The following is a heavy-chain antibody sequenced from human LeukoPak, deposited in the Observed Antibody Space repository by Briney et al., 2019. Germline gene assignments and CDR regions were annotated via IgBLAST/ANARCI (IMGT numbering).Heavy chain of an antibody. J-gene: IGHJ3*02. D-gene: IGHD4-17*01. CDR2: ISAYNGNT. CDR3: ARDGNYGDYVATRGAFDN. Sequence: EASVTVSCTASGYTFTSYGISWVRQAPGQGLEWMGWISAYNGNTNYAQKLQGRVTMTTDTSTSTAYMELRSLRSDDTAVYYCARDGNYGDYVATRGAFDNWGQGTMVTVSS. CDR1: GYTFTSYG. V-gene: IGHV1-18*01.